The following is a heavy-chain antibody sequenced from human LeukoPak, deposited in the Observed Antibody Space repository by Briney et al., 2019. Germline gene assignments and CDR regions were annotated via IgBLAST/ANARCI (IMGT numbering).Heavy chain of an antibody. CDR3: AKDGSIVYSYTYLDY. V-gene: IGHV3-23*01. CDR2: ISGSGDRT. CDR1: GFTFSSYG. Sequence: GGSLRLSCAASGFTFSSYGMSWVRQAPGRGPEWVSSISGSGDRTHHADPVKGRFTISRDNSKNPLYLQMNSLRAEDTAVYYCAKDGSIVYSYTYLDYWGQGTLVTVSS. J-gene: IGHJ4*02. D-gene: IGHD3-16*01.